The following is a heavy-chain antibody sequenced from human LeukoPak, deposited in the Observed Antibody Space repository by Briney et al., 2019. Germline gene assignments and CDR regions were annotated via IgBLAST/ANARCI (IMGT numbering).Heavy chain of an antibody. D-gene: IGHD3-10*01. Sequence: GGSLRLSCAASGFTFSTYGMYWVRQAPGKGLEWVADISFDGSNKYYVDSVKGRFTISRDNSENTLYLQMNSLRTEDAAVYYCVKIDGSGSYYPPDYWGQGTLVSVSS. V-gene: IGHV3-30*18. CDR3: VKIDGSGSYYPPDY. J-gene: IGHJ4*02. CDR1: GFTFSTYG. CDR2: ISFDGSNK.